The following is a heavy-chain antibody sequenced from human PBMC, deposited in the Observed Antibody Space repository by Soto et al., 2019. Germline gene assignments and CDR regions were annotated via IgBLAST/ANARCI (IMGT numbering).Heavy chain of an antibody. J-gene: IGHJ4*02. D-gene: IGHD5-12*01. V-gene: IGHV3-74*01. CDR1: GFTFSNYY. CDR3: ARDKSGPADY. Sequence: EVQLVESGGGLVQPGGSLRLSCAASGFTFSNYYMHWVRQAPGKGLVWVSRINDDGSTTNYADSVKGQFTISRDNAKNTLYLQMNSLRTEDTAVYYCARDKSGPADYWGQGTLVTVSS. CDR2: INDDGSTT.